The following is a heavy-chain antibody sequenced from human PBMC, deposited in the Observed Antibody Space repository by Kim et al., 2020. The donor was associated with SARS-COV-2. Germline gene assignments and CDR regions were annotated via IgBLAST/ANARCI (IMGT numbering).Heavy chain of an antibody. CDR3: ARGYCSSPSCATFDY. Sequence: GGSLRLSCAASGFTFSSYAMSWVRQAPGKGLEWVSAISGSGGSTYYADSVKGRFTISRDNSKNTLYLQMNSLRAEDTAVYYCARGYCSSPSCATFDYWGQGALVTVSS. CDR2: ISGSGGST. V-gene: IGHV3-23*01. D-gene: IGHD2-2*01. J-gene: IGHJ4*02. CDR1: GFTFSSYA.